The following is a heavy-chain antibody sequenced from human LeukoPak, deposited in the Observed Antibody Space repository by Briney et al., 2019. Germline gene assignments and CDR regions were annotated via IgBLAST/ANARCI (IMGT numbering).Heavy chain of an antibody. CDR3: ATVLRFLEWLPFDY. V-gene: IGHV1-24*01. CDR1: GYTLTELS. J-gene: IGHJ4*02. Sequence: ASVNVSCKVSGYTLTELSMHWVRQAPGKGLEWMGGFDPEDGETIYAQKFQGRVTMTEDTSTDTAYMELSSLRSEDTAVYYCATVLRFLEWLPFDYWGQGTLVTVSS. D-gene: IGHD3-3*01. CDR2: FDPEDGET.